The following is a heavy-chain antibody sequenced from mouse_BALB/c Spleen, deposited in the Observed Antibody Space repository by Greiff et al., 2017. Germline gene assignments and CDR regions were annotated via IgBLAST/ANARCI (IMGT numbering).Heavy chain of an antibody. D-gene: IGHD1-3*01. V-gene: IGHV5-6*01. J-gene: IGHJ4*01. CDR2: ISNGGGYT. Sequence: EVQVVESGGDLVKPGGSLKLSCAASGFTFSSYGMSWVRQTPDKRLEWVATISNGGGYTYYPDSVKGRFTISRDNAKNTLYLQMSSLKSEDTAMYYCAREECSSHALDYWGQGTSVTVSS. CDR1: GFTFSSYG. CDR3: AREECSSHALDY.